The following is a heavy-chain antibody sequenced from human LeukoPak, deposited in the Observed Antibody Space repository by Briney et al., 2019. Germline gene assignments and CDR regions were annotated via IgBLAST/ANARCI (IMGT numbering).Heavy chain of an antibody. CDR1: GGSISSYY. J-gene: IGHJ3*02. V-gene: IGHV4-59*01. CDR2: IYYSGST. CDR3: ARVGADYAFDI. Sequence: SETLSLTCTVSGGSISSYYWSWLRQPPGKGLEWIGYIYYSGSTNYNPSLKSRVTISVDTSKDQFSLKLSSVTAADTAVYYCARVGADYAFDIWGQGTMVTVSS. D-gene: IGHD3-16*01.